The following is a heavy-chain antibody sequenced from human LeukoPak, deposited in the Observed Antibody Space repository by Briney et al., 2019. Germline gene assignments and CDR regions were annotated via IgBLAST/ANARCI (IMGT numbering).Heavy chain of an antibody. J-gene: IGHJ4*02. D-gene: IGHD3-16*02. CDR3: ARSIMITFGGVIPHYFDY. Sequence: SETLSLTCTVSGGSISSSSYYWGWIHQPPGKGLEWIGSIYYSGSTYYNPSLKSRVTISVDTSKNQFSLKLSSVTAADTAVYYCARSIMITFGGVIPHYFDYWGQGTLVTVSS. CDR2: IYYSGST. CDR1: GGSISSSSYY. V-gene: IGHV4-39*01.